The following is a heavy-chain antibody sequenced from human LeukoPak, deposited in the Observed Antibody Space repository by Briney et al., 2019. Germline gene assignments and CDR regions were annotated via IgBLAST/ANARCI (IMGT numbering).Heavy chain of an antibody. CDR1: GGTFSSYA. D-gene: IGHD3-3*01. V-gene: IGHV1-69*06. J-gene: IGHJ6*03. CDR2: IIPIFGTA. Sequence: SVKVSCKASGGTFSSYAISWVRQAPGQGLQWMGGIIPIFGTANYAQKFQGRVTITADKSTSTAYMELSSLRSEDTAVYYCAREGGGLRFLEWLHNYYYYYMDVWGKGTTVAVSS. CDR3: AREGGGLRFLEWLHNYYYYYMDV.